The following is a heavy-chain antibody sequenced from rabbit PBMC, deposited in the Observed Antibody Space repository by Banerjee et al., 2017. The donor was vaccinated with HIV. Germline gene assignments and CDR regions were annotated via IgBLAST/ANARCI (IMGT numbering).Heavy chain of an antibody. Sequence: QSLEESGGDLVKPGASLTLTCTASGFSFSSSYYMCWVRQAPGKGLEWIACIYTGDGSTYYASWAKGRFTISKTSSTTVTLQMTSLTAADTATYFCARSFYAAMTPLDLWGPGTLVTVS. D-gene: IGHD4-2*01. CDR1: GFSFSSSYY. V-gene: IGHV1S40*01. CDR2: IYTGDGST. CDR3: ARSFYAAMTPLDL. J-gene: IGHJ3*01.